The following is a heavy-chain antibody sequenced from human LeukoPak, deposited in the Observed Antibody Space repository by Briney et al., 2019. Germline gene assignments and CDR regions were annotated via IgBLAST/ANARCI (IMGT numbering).Heavy chain of an antibody. CDR2: IIPIFGTA. J-gene: IGHJ4*02. CDR1: GGTFSSYA. CDR3: ARPWSADSSGYYYYY. Sequence: SVKVSCKASGGTFSSYAISWVRQAPGQGLEWMGGIIPIFGTANYAQKVQGRVTITADESTSTAYMELSSLRSEDTAVYYCARPWSADSSGYYYYYWGQGTLVTVSS. V-gene: IGHV1-69*13. D-gene: IGHD3-22*01.